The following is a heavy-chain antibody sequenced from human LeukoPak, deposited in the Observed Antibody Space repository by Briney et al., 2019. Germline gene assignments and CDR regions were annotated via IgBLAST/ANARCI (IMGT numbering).Heavy chain of an antibody. Sequence: GGSLRLSCVASGFTFSSYTMNWVRQAPGKGLEWVSSITSSDSDIYYADSVKGRFTISGDNAKNSLYLQMNSLRAEDTAVYYCARGVYSSSWYIFNWFDPWGQGTLVTVSS. J-gene: IGHJ5*02. D-gene: IGHD6-13*01. CDR2: ITSSDSDI. CDR3: ARGVYSSSWYIFNWFDP. V-gene: IGHV3-21*01. CDR1: GFTFSSYT.